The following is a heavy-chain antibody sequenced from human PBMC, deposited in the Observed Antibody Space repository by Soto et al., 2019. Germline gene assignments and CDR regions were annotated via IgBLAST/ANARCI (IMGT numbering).Heavy chain of an antibody. CDR1: GGSISSSPYS. CDR3: ARHSNVVIPAVMFPYYMDV. J-gene: IGHJ6*03. V-gene: IGHV4-39*01. CDR2: IYYSGIS. Sequence: QLQLQESGPGLVKPSETLSLTCTVSGGSISSSPYSWGWIRQPPGKGLEWIGTIYYSGISYYNPSLKSRVSISVDTSKSQFSLRLSSVTAADTAVYYCARHSNVVIPAVMFPYYMDVWGKGTTVTVSS. D-gene: IGHD2-2*01.